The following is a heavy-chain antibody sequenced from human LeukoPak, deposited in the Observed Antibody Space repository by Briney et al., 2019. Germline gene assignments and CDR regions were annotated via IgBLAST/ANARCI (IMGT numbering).Heavy chain of an antibody. CDR1: GGSFSGYY. CDR3: ARGVQYYDSSGGSFGI. CDR2: INHSGST. Sequence: SETLSLTCAVYGGSFSGYYWSWIRQPPGKGLEWIGEINHSGSTNYNPSLKSRVTISVDTSKNQFSLKLSSVTAANTGVYYCARGVQYYDSSGGSFGIWGQGTMVTVSS. V-gene: IGHV4-34*01. J-gene: IGHJ3*02. D-gene: IGHD3-22*01.